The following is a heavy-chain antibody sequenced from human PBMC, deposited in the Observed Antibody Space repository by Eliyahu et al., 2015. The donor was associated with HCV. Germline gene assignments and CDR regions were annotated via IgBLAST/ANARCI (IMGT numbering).Heavy chain of an antibody. D-gene: IGHD6-19*01. CDR1: XGSLXTYY. Sequence: QVQLQESGPGLVKPSETLSLTCTVSXGSLXTYYWSWIRQPPGKGLEWIGYIHYSGSTNYTPSLKSRVTISVDTSKNQFSLNLTSVTAADTAMYYCASGGGGIAVTGTGGWFDPWGQGTLVTVSS. J-gene: IGHJ5*02. V-gene: IGHV4-59*01. CDR2: IHYSGST. CDR3: ASGGGGIAVTGTGGWFDP.